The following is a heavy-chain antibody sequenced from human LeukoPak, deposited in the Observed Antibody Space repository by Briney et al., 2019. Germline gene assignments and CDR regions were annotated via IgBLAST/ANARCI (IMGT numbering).Heavy chain of an antibody. J-gene: IGHJ5*02. CDR3: ARDLWYCSGGSCYPP. CDR1: GFTFSSYW. D-gene: IGHD2-15*01. CDR2: INNDGSSA. V-gene: IGHV3-74*01. Sequence: GGSLRLSCAASGFTFSSYWMHWVRQTPGKGLIYISRINNDGSSANYADSVRGRFTISRDNAENTLYLQMNSLRAEDTAVYYCARDLWYCSGGSCYPPWGQGTLVTVSS.